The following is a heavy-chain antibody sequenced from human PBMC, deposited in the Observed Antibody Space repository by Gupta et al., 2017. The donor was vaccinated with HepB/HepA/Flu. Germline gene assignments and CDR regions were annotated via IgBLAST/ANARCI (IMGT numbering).Heavy chain of an antibody. Sequence: EVQLVESGGGLVQPGGSLRLSCAASGFTFSSYSMNWFRQAPGKGLEWVSYISSSSSTIYYADSVKGRFTISRDNAKNSLYLQMNSLRDEDTAVYYCAREDPGYDFWSGYYFEPTHTNWFDPWGQGTLVTVSS. CDR3: AREDPGYDFWSGYYFEPTHTNWFDP. D-gene: IGHD3-3*01. CDR1: GFTFSSYS. V-gene: IGHV3-48*02. J-gene: IGHJ5*02. CDR2: ISSSSSTI.